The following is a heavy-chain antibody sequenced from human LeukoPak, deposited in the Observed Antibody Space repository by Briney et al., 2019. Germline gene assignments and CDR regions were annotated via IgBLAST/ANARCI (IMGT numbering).Heavy chain of an antibody. J-gene: IGHJ4*02. CDR1: GFTLRTSW. D-gene: IGHD3-22*01. Sequence: AGGSLRLSCAASGFTLRTSWIHWVRQAAGKGLEWVSSISSSSSYIYYADSVKGRFTISRDNAKNSLYLQMNSLRAEDTAVYYCARDLRRTYYYDSSYDYWGQGTLVTVSS. CDR2: ISSSSSYI. CDR3: ARDLRRTYYYDSSYDY. V-gene: IGHV3-21*01.